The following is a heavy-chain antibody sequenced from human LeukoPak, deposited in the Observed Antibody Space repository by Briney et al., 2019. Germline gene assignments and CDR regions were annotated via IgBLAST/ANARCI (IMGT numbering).Heavy chain of an antibody. J-gene: IGHJ4*02. CDR2: VSGSGGGT. CDR3: AKRGVVIRVFLVGFHKEAYYFYS. V-gene: IGHV3-23*01. Sequence: LGGSLRLSCAVSGITLSKYGMSWVRQAPGKGLEWVADVSGSGGGTNYADSVQGRFTISRENPKNTLYLQMNSLRAEDTAVYFCAKRGVVIRVFLVGFHKEAYYFYSWGQGALVTVSS. CDR1: GITLSKYG. D-gene: IGHD3-10*01.